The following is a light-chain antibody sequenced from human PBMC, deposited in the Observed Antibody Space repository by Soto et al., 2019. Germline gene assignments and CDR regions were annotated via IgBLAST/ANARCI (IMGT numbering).Light chain of an antibody. CDR1: QSISSY. J-gene: IGKJ4*01. CDR2: VAS. CDR3: QQSYSTPLT. Sequence: DIQMTQSPSSLSASVGDRVTITCRASQSISSYLNWYQQKPGKAPKLLMYVASSLQSGVPSRFSGSGSGTDFTLTISSLQPEDFATYYCQQSYSTPLTFGGGTKVDIK. V-gene: IGKV1-39*01.